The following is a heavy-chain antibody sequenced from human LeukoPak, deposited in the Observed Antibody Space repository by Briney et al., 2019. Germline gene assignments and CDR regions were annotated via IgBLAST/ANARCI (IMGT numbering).Heavy chain of an antibody. J-gene: IGHJ4*02. Sequence: GGSLRLSCAASGFTFNNYAMNWVRQAPGKGLEWVANIKQDGSEKYYVDSVKGRFTISRDNAKNSLYLQMNSLRAEDTAVYYCARGFGRPWGQGTLVTVSS. V-gene: IGHV3-7*01. CDR3: ARGFGRP. CDR1: GFTFNNYA. CDR2: IKQDGSEK. D-gene: IGHD3/OR15-3a*01.